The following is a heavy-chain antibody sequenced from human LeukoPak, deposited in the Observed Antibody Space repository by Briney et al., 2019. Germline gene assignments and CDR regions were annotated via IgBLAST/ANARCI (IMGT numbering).Heavy chain of an antibody. CDR1: GFTFSSYA. Sequence: PGGSLRLSCAASGFTFSSYAMSWVRQAPGKGLEWVSAISGSGGSTYYADSVKGRFTISRDNSKNTLYLQMNSLRAEDTAVYYCAKDHVVTGADYYDSSGYWGQGTLVTVSS. CDR3: AKDHVVTGADYYDSSGY. J-gene: IGHJ4*02. V-gene: IGHV3-23*01. CDR2: ISGSGGST. D-gene: IGHD3-22*01.